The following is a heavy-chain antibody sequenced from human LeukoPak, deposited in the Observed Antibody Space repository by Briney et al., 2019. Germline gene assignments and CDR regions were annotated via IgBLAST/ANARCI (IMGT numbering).Heavy chain of an antibody. J-gene: IGHJ5*02. D-gene: IGHD2-2*01. V-gene: IGHV3-74*01. CDR1: GFTFSSYW. CDR2: INSDGSST. CDR3: ARELRGYCSSTSCSAVWFDP. Sequence: GGSLRLSCAASGFTFSSYWMHWVRQAPGKGLVWVSRINSDGSSTSYADSVKGRFTISRDNAKNTLYLQMNSLRAEDTAVYYCARELRGYCSSTSCSAVWFDPWGQGTLVTSPQ.